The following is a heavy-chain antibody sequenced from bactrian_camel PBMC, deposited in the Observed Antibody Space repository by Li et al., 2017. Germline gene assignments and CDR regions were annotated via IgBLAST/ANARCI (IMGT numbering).Heavy chain of an antibody. J-gene: IGHJ4*01. CDR3: TRDRDPFDY. CDR2: IHRDDRT. CDR1: GNGDGSVYRC. Sequence: HVQLVESGGGSVRPGGSLTLSCAVSGNGDGSVYRCTGWFRQAPGQEREGVAAIHRDDRTRYADSVKGRFTIARDNDKNTLYLQLNSLKTEDTATYYCTRDRDPFDYWSQ. V-gene: IGHV3S53*01.